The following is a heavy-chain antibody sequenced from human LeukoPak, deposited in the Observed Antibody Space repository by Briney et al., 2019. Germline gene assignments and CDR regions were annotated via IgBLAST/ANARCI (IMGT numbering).Heavy chain of an antibody. D-gene: IGHD6-19*01. CDR1: GGSISSYY. CDR3: ARWSVGSSGWYSWFDP. V-gene: IGHV4-4*07. CDR2: IYTSGGT. Sequence: SETLSLTCTVSGGSISSYYWSWIRQPAGKGLEWIGRIYTSGGTNYNPSLKSRVTMSVDTSKNQFSLKLSSVTAADTAVYYCARWSVGSSGWYSWFDPWGQGTLVTVSS. J-gene: IGHJ5*02.